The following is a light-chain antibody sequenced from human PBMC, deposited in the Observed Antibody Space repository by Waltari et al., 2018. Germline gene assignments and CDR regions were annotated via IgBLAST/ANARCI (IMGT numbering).Light chain of an antibody. Sequence: QSVLTQPPSASGTPGQRVTISCSGSRSNIGSNYVYWYTHLPGTTPKLHVSRNDQRPSGVPDRFSGSKSGTSASLDISGLRSEDEGDYYCAAWDGGVSGPHVFGTGTKVTVL. J-gene: IGLJ1*01. CDR2: RND. CDR3: AAWDGGVSGPHV. CDR1: RSNIGSNY. V-gene: IGLV1-47*01.